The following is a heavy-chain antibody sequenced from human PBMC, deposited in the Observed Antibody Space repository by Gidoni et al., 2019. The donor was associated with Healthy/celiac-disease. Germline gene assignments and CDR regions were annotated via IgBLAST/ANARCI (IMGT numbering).Heavy chain of an antibody. D-gene: IGHD4-17*01. V-gene: IGHV3-33*01. Sequence: QVQVVESGGGEVQPGRSLILSCAASGLPFSRYGMHWVRQAPGKGLEWVAVIWYDGSNKYYADSVKSRFTISRDNSKNTLYLQMNSLRAEDTAVYYCAREVWLTTGVGAFDIWGQGTMVTVSS. CDR3: AREVWLTTGVGAFDI. CDR1: GLPFSRYG. CDR2: IWYDGSNK. J-gene: IGHJ3*02.